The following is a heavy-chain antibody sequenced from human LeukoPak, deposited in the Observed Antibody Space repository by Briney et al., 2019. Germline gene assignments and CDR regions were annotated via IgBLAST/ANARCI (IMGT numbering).Heavy chain of an antibody. CDR3: ARDGSNYGSGSYPPAYDY. CDR1: GGSISSYY. CDR2: IYTSGST. Sequence: SETLSLTCTVSGGSISSYYWSWIRQPAGKGLEWIGRIYTSGSTNYNPSLKSRVTMSVDTSKNQFSLKLGSVTAADTAVYYCARDGSNYGSGSYPPAYDYWGQGTLVTVSS. J-gene: IGHJ4*02. D-gene: IGHD3-10*01. V-gene: IGHV4-4*07.